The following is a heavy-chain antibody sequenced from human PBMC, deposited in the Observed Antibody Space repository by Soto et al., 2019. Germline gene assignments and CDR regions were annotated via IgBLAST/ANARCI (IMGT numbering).Heavy chain of an antibody. CDR1: GGTFSSYA. V-gene: IGHV1-69*13. Sequence: SVKVSCKASGGTFSSYAISWVRQAPGQGLEWMGGIIPIFGTANYAQKFQGRVTITADESTSTAYMELSSLRSEDTAVYHCASATYDSSGYDYWGQGTLVTVSS. D-gene: IGHD3-22*01. J-gene: IGHJ4*02. CDR3: ASATYDSSGYDY. CDR2: IIPIFGTA.